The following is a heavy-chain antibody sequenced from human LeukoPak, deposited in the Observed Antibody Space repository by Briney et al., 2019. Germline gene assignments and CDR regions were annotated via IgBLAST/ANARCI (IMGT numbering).Heavy chain of an antibody. V-gene: IGHV1-2*02. CDR3: ARDGSVRGVIQNWFDT. CDR2: INPHSGGT. Sequence: ASVNVSCKASAYTLTGYYMHWVRQAPGQGLVWMVWINPHSGGTNYAQKFQGRVTMTRDTSISTAYMELSRLRSDDTAVYYCARDGSVRGVIQNWFDTWGEGTLVTVSS. CDR1: AYTLTGYY. J-gene: IGHJ5*02. D-gene: IGHD3-10*01.